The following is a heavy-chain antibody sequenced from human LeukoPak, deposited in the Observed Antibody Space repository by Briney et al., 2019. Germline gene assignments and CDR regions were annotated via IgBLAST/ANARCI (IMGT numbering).Heavy chain of an antibody. CDR2: ISGSGGST. Sequence: PGGSLRLSCAASGFTFSSYAMSWVRQAPGKGLEWVSAISGSGGSTYYADSVKGRFTISRDNSKNTLYLQMNSLRAEDTAVYYCAKEANWGWVGTANAFDIWGQGTMVTVSS. J-gene: IGHJ3*02. CDR1: GFTFSSYA. D-gene: IGHD7-27*01. CDR3: AKEANWGWVGTANAFDI. V-gene: IGHV3-23*01.